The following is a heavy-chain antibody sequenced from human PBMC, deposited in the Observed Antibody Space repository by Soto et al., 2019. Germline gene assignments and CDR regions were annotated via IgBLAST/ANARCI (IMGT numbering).Heavy chain of an antibody. CDR1: GGSISSSSYY. J-gene: IGHJ5*02. V-gene: IGHV4-39*01. Sequence: SETLSLTCTVSGGSISSSSYYWGWIRQPPGKGLEWIGSIYYSGSTYYNPSLKSRVTISVDTSKNQFSLKLSSVTAADTAVYYCARPGITIFGVVHRWFDPWGQGTLVTVSS. CDR3: ARPGITIFGVVHRWFDP. D-gene: IGHD3-3*01. CDR2: IYYSGST.